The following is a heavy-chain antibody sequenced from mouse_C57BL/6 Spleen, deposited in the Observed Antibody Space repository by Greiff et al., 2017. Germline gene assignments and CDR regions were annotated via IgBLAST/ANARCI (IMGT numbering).Heavy chain of an antibody. CDR1: GFTFSSYG. CDR2: ISSGGSYT. D-gene: IGHD3-3*01. Sequence: DVMLVESGGDLVKPGGSLKLSCAASGFTFSSYGMSWVRQTPDKRLEWVATISSGGSYTYYPDSVKGRFTISRDNAKNTLYLQMSSLKSEDTAMYYCARRGRDYAMDYWGQGTSVTGSS. J-gene: IGHJ4*01. CDR3: ARRGRDYAMDY. V-gene: IGHV5-6*02.